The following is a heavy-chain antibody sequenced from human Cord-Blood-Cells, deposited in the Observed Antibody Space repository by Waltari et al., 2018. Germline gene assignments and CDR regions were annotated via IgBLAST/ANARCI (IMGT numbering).Heavy chain of an antibody. CDR1: GYTFTGYY. CDR3: ARVSGYCSSTSCYAFDI. D-gene: IGHD2-2*01. Sequence: QVQLVQSGAEVKKPGASVKVYCKASGYTFTGYYMHWVRQAPGQGLEWMGRINPSSGGTNYAQKFQGRVTMTRDTSISTAYMELSRLRSDDTAVYYCARVSGYCSSTSCYAFDIWGQGTMFTVSS. J-gene: IGHJ3*02. V-gene: IGHV1-2*06. CDR2: INPSSGGT.